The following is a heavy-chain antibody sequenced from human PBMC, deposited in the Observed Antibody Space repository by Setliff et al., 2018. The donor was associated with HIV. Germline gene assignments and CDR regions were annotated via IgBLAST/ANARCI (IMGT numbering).Heavy chain of an antibody. CDR2: INHSGST. Sequence: SETLSLTCAVYGGSVSGYYWSWIRQPPGKGLEWIGEINHSGSTNYNPSLKSRVTISVDTSKNQFSLKLSSVTAADTALYYCASYSSSWTSFQHWGQGTLVTVSS. CDR3: ASYSSSWTSFQH. J-gene: IGHJ1*01. CDR1: GGSVSGYY. V-gene: IGHV4-34*01. D-gene: IGHD6-13*01.